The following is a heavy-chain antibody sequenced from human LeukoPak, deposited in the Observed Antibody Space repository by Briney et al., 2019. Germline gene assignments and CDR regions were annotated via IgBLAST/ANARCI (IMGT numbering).Heavy chain of an antibody. J-gene: IGHJ3*02. D-gene: IGHD3-22*01. CDR1: GFTFSSYS. CDR2: ISSSSSYI. Sequence: NTGGSLRLSCAASGFTFSSYSMNWVRQAPGKGLEWVSSISSSSSYIYYADSVKGRFTISRDNAKNSLYLQMNSLRAEDTAVYYCGRDLSWLGYDSSGYYSDAFDIWGQGTMVTVSS. V-gene: IGHV3-21*01. CDR3: GRDLSWLGYDSSGYYSDAFDI.